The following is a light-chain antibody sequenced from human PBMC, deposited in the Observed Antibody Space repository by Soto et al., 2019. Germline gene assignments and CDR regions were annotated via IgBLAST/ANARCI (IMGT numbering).Light chain of an antibody. V-gene: IGKV1-39*01. Sequence: DVQMTQSPSSLSALVGDRVTITCRASQSVSRYLNWYQHKPGKAPKLLINAASNLRSGVPSRSSGTGSGTDFTLTIDGLQPEDFAVYYCQQSYITPPITLRQGTRLELK. CDR2: AAS. CDR3: QQSYITPPIT. CDR1: QSVSRY. J-gene: IGKJ5*01.